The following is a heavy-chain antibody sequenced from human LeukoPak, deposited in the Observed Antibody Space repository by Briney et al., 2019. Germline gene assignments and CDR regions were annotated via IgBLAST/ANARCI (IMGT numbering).Heavy chain of an antibody. CDR2: IRSKAYGGTT. D-gene: IGHD3-22*01. Sequence: GGSLRLSCTASGFTFGDYAMSWFRQAPGKGLEWVGFIRSKAYGGTTEYAASVKGRFTISRDDSKSIAYLQMNSLKTEDTAVYYCTRSGRITMIVVVTPFDYWGQGTLVTVSS. J-gene: IGHJ4*02. CDR1: GFTFGDYA. CDR3: TRSGRITMIVVVTPFDY. V-gene: IGHV3-49*03.